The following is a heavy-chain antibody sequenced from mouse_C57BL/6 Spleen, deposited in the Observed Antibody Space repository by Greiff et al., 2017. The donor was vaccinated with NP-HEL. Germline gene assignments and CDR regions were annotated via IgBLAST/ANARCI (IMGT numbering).Heavy chain of an antibody. CDR2: IDPEDGDT. Sequence: EVQLQQSGAELVRPGASVKLSCTASGFNIKDYYMHWVKQRPEQGLEWIGRIDPEDGDTEYAPKFQGKATMTADTSSNTAYLQLSSLTSEDTAVYYCTTLLFTTVVALYWDFDVWGTGTTVTVS. V-gene: IGHV14-1*01. D-gene: IGHD1-1*01. J-gene: IGHJ1*03. CDR1: GFNIKDYY. CDR3: TTLLFTTVVALYWDFDV.